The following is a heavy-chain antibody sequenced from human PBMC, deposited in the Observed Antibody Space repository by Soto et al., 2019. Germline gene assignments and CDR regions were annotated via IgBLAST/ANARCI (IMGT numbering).Heavy chain of an antibody. Sequence: QVQLVQSGAEVKKPGASVKVSCKASGYTFFNYGVTWVRQAPGQGLEWTGWISVYNGNTNYAQKLQGRVTLTTDISTSTAYMELRSLTSDETAVYYCARDSLSGTDAFDIWGQGTMVTVSS. V-gene: IGHV1-18*01. CDR2: ISVYNGNT. CDR1: GYTFFNYG. J-gene: IGHJ3*02. CDR3: ARDSLSGTDAFDI. D-gene: IGHD1-26*01.